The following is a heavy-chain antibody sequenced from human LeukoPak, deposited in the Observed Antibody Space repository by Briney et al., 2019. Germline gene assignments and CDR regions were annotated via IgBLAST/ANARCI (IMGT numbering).Heavy chain of an antibody. CDR3: ARDLGYYYGLDI. V-gene: IGHV4-4*02. CDR2: IFHSGNT. Sequence: PSGTLSLTCDVSGGSRINAWWWSWVRQPPGKELEWIGEIFHSGNTKYNPSLGSRVTISVDKSNHQFTLEMKSVTAADTAIYYCARDLGYYYGLDIWSRGTTVTVSS. J-gene: IGHJ6*02. CDR1: GGSRINAWW. D-gene: IGHD3-16*01.